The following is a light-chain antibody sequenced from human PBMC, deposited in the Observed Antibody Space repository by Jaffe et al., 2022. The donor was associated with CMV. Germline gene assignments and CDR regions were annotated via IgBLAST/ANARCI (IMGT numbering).Light chain of an antibody. Sequence: DIQMTQSPSSLSASVGDRVTITCRASQSISNNLNWYQQNPGKAPKLLISASSTLRSGVPSRFSGSGSGTDFTLTISSLQPEDFATYYCQQSDSAPATFGRGTKVEV. J-gene: IGKJ1*01. V-gene: IGKV1-39*01. CDR2: ASS. CDR3: QQSDSAPAT. CDR1: QSISNN.